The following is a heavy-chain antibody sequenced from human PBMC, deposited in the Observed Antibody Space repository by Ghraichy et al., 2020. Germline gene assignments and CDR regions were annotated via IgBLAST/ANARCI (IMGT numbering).Heavy chain of an antibody. D-gene: IGHD1-26*01. CDR3: AREVWDAKWELLRGGPYGMDV. Sequence: SETLSLTCTVSGGSVSSGSYYWSWIRQPPGKGLEWIGYIYYSGSTNYNPSLKSRVTISVDTSKNQFSLKLSSVTAADTAVYYCAREVWDAKWELLRGGPYGMDVWGQGTTVTVSS. CDR1: GGSVSSGSYY. CDR2: IYYSGST. V-gene: IGHV4-61*01. J-gene: IGHJ6*02.